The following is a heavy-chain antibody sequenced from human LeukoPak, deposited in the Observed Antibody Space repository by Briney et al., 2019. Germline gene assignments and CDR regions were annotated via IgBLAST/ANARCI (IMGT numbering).Heavy chain of an antibody. V-gene: IGHV3-9*03. CDR2: INWKSGSI. CDR3: AKDMNRFQPVQIAVAVPGGFDI. CDR1: GFTFDDYA. J-gene: IGHJ3*02. D-gene: IGHD6-19*01. Sequence: GRSLRLSCAASGFTFDDYAMHWVRQGPGKGLEWVSGINWKSGSIGYAESVRGRFTITRDNAKNSLYLQMNSLRAEDMALYYCAKDMNRFQPVQIAVAVPGGFDIWGQGTMVTVSS.